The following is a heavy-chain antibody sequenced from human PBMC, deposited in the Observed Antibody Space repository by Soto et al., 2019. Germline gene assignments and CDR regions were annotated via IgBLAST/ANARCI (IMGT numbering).Heavy chain of an antibody. CDR3: ARDLPPVDS. CDR1: GYTFTSYA. Sequence: QFHLVQSGAEVKKPGASVKVSCKASGYTFTSYAISWVRQATGQGLEWMGWINAYNGNTNYAQKLQGRVTMTTDTATSTAYLELRSLRSDDTAVYYCARDLPPVDSWGQGTMVTVSS. CDR2: INAYNGNT. V-gene: IGHV1-18*01. J-gene: IGHJ4*02.